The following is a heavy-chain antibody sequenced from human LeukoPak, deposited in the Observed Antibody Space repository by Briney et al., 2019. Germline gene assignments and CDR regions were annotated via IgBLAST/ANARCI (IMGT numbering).Heavy chain of an antibody. D-gene: IGHD3-10*01. CDR3: AKEGKTRTWNYSQAKPVY. CDR2: ISVSGWRR. V-gene: IGHV3-23*01. Sequence: GGSLRLSCAASGFTFSSYGMSWVRQAPGKGREWVSAISVSGWRRYHAGSVKGRSTISKDNSKNTMYLQMNSLRAEDTAIYYCAKEGKTRTWNYSQAKPVYWGQGTLVTVSS. CDR1: GFTFSSYG. J-gene: IGHJ4*02.